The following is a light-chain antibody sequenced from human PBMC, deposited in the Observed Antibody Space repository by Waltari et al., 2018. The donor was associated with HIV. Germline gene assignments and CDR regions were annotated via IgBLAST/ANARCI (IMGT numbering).Light chain of an antibody. J-gene: IGKJ3*01. CDR3: QQYDNLIFT. CDR2: DAA. V-gene: IGKV1-33*01. Sequence: DVHMTQSPSSLSASVGDRVIITCQASQDISNYLNWYQHKPGEAPKLLIFDAANLQRGVPSRFSGSGSGTDFTFTISSLQPEDVATYYCQQYDNLIFTFGPGTKVDLK. CDR1: QDISNY.